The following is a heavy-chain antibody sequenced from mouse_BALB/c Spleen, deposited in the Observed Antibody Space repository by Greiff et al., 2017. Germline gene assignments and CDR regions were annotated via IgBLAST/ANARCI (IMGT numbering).Heavy chain of an antibody. CDR3: ARGELGYGNSWFAY. D-gene: IGHD2-1*01. V-gene: IGHV1-69*02. Sequence: VQLQQSGPELVKPGASVKLSCKASGYTFTSYWMHWVKQRPGQGLEWIGEIDPSDSYTNYNQKFKGKATLTVDKSSSTAYMQLSSLTSEDSAVYYCARGELGYGNSWFAYWGQGTLVTVSA. J-gene: IGHJ3*01. CDR1: GYTFTSYW. CDR2: IDPSDSYT.